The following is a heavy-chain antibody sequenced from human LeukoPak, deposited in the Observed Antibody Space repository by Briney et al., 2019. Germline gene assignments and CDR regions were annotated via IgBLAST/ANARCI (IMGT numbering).Heavy chain of an antibody. CDR3: ARLVHY. J-gene: IGHJ4*02. Sequence: PSETLSLTCNVSGGSISGYHWSWIRQPPGKGLEWLGYIYYSGSSNYNPSLKSRVTISADTSKNQFSLKLSSVTAADTAVYYCARLVHYWGQGTLVTVSS. CDR1: GGSISGYH. D-gene: IGHD3-10*01. CDR2: IYYSGSS. V-gene: IGHV4-59*01.